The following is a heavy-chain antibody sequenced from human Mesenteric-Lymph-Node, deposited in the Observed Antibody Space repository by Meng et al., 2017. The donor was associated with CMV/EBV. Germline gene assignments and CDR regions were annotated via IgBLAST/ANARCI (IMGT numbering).Heavy chain of an antibody. CDR2: IYWNDDK. J-gene: IGHJ4*02. CDR3: AHTNRADWFTFDY. V-gene: IGHV2-5*01. CDR1: GFSLGTIAEG. D-gene: IGHD3/OR15-3a*01. Sequence: SGFSLGTIAEGLAWIRPPPGKALEWLALIYWNDDKRYSPSLVSRLTITKDTSKNQVVLTLTNMDPVDTATYYCAHTNRADWFTFDYWGQGTLVTVSS.